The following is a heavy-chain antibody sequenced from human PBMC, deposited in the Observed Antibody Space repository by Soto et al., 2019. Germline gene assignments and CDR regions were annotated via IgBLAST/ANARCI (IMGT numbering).Heavy chain of an antibody. D-gene: IGHD2-2*01. Sequence: GGSLSLSCAASGFTFSSYSMSWVRQAPGKGLEWVSAISGSGGSTYYADSVKGRFTISRDNSKNTLYLQMNSLRAEDTAVYYCAKGWDIVVVPAALDVWGQGTTVTVSS. J-gene: IGHJ6*02. CDR3: AKGWDIVVVPAALDV. V-gene: IGHV3-23*01. CDR1: GFTFSSYS. CDR2: ISGSGGST.